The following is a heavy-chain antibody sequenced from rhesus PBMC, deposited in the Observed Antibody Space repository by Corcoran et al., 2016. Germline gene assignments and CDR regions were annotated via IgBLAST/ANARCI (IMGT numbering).Heavy chain of an antibody. J-gene: IGHJ1*01. V-gene: IGHV4-122*02. D-gene: IGHD1-20*01. Sequence: QVQLQESGPGLVKPSETLSLTCAVSGGSISSGYYYWSWIRQPPGKGLEWIGYITYSGSTSYNPSLKSRVTISRDTYTNQFSLKLSSVTAADTAVYYCARACSWNTPPGGYFEFWGQGALVTVSP. CDR1: GGSISSGYYY. CDR3: ARACSWNTPPGGYFEF. CDR2: ITYSGST.